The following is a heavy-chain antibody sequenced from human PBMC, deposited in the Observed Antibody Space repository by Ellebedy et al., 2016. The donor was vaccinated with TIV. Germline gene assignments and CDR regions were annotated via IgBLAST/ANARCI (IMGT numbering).Heavy chain of an antibody. J-gene: IGHJ5*01. CDR3: ARVIAQYEYYEILTGYYWFDP. Sequence: GSLRLSCTVSGGSISSYYWSWIRQPPGKGLEWIGYIDYSGSTNYSPSLKSRVTMSVDTAKNQFSLTLRSVSAADTALYYCARVIAQYEYYEILTGYYWFDPWGQGTLVTVSS. D-gene: IGHD3-9*01. V-gene: IGHV4-59*12. CDR2: IDYSGST. CDR1: GGSISSYY.